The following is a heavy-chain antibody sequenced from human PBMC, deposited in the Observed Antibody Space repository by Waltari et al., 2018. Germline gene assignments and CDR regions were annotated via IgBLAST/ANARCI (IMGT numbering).Heavy chain of an antibody. V-gene: IGHV1-69*01. CDR1: GGTFSSYA. J-gene: IGHJ6*03. Sequence: QVQLVQSGAEVKKPGSSVKVSCKASGGTFSSYAISWVRQAPGQGLEWMGGIIPIFGTANDAQKFQGRVTITADESTSTAYMELSSLRSEDTAVYYCARPHCSGGSCYSYYYYYMDVWGKGTTVTVSS. D-gene: IGHD2-15*01. CDR2: IIPIFGTA. CDR3: ARPHCSGGSCYSYYYYYMDV.